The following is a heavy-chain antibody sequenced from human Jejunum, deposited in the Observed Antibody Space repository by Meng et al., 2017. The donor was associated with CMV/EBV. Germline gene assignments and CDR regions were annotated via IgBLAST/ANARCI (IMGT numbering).Heavy chain of an antibody. CDR3: AHMYDFWSVNYFYYGMDV. Sequence: TTNGVGVGWIRQPPGMALKWLALIYWNDGKRYRPGLKSRLTITKVTSKNQVVLTMTNMDPVDTATYYCAHMYDFWSVNYFYYGMDVWGQGTTVTVSS. J-gene: IGHJ6*02. CDR2: IYWNDGK. D-gene: IGHD3-3*01. V-gene: IGHV2-5*01. CDR1: TTNGVG.